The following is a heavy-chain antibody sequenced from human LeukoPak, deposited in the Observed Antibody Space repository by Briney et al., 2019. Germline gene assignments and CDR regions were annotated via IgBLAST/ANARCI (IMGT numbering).Heavy chain of an antibody. CDR3: AKEMMGSYSIDY. V-gene: IGHV3-21*04. Sequence: PGGSLRLSCAASGFTFSTYSMNCVRQAPGKGLEWVSSMNSSSDYIYYAASVKGRFTISRDNAKNSLYLQMNSLRDEDTAVYYCAKEMMGSYSIDYWGRGTLVTVSS. D-gene: IGHD1-26*01. J-gene: IGHJ4*02. CDR2: MNSSSDYI. CDR1: GFTFSTYS.